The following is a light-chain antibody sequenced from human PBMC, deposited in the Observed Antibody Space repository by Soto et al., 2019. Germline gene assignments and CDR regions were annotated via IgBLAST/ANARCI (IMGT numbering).Light chain of an antibody. V-gene: IGKV1-5*03. CDR1: QSVSRW. Sequence: DIQMTQSPSTLSASVGDRVTITCRASQSVSRWLAWYQQKPGKAPKLLIYKASTLGSGVPSSFSSSGSGTEFTPAISSLQPDDSASYYCQQYNDKWTFGQGTKVDIK. CDR3: QQYNDKWT. J-gene: IGKJ1*01. CDR2: KAS.